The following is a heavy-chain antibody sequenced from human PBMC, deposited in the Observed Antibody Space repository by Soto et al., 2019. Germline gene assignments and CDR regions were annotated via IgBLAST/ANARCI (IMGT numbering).Heavy chain of an antibody. CDR1: GDSVSSNCAT. D-gene: IGHD1-7*01. Sequence: SQTLSLTCAISGDSVSSNCATWNWSRQSPSRGLEWLGRTYYRSKWYDDYAVSVKSRIAINPDTSKNQFSLQLKSVTPEDTAVYYCTRGVHSWNFNDYWGQGTLVTVSS. CDR3: TRGVHSWNFNDY. V-gene: IGHV6-1*01. J-gene: IGHJ4*02. CDR2: TYYRSKWYD.